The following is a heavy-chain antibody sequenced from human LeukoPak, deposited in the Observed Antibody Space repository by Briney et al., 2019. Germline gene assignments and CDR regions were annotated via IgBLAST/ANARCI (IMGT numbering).Heavy chain of an antibody. J-gene: IGHJ4*02. V-gene: IGHV3-48*01. Sequence: PGGSLRLSCAASGFTFSTYGMNWVRQAPGKGLEWLSHISSSSVSIYYADSVKGRFTISRDNAKNSLYLQMNSLRAEDTAVYYCARRFQEGYCSGGSCYSFGYWGQGTLVTVSS. CDR2: ISSSSVSI. D-gene: IGHD2-15*01. CDR1: GFTFSTYG. CDR3: ARRFQEGYCSGGSCYSFGY.